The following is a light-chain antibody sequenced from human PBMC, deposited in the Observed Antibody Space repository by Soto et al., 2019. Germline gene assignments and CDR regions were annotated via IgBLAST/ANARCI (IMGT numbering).Light chain of an antibody. CDR1: SSDVGSYNR. V-gene: IGLV2-18*02. CDR3: NSYTGSSTYV. CDR2: EVS. J-gene: IGLJ1*01. Sequence: QSVLTQLPSVSGSPGQSVAISCTGTSSDVGSYNRVSWYQQPPGAAPKLMIYEVSNRPSGVPDRFSGSKSGNTASLTISGLQAEDEADYYCNSYTGSSTYVFGTGTKLTVL.